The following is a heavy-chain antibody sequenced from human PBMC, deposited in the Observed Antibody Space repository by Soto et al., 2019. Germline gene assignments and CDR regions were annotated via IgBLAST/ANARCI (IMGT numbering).Heavy chain of an antibody. D-gene: IGHD1-26*01. V-gene: IGHV3-23*01. Sequence: EVELLESGGGLVQPGGSLRLSCVASRFTFTSYAMSWVRQAPGKVLEWVAAISASGGATIHADSVKGRLTISRDNSKNTLDLQMNSLRAEDTAVYYCAKDVEGGSLFRGAFDYWGQGTQVTVSS. J-gene: IGHJ4*02. CDR1: RFTFTSYA. CDR2: ISASGGAT. CDR3: AKDVEGGSLFRGAFDY.